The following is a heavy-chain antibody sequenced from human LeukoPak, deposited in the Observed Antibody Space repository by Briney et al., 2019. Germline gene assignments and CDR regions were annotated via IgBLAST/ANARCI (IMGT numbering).Heavy chain of an antibody. D-gene: IGHD6-19*01. V-gene: IGHV3-23*01. Sequence: GGSLRLSCAASGFTFSIYAMSWVRQAPGKGLEWVSGISGSGVGTFYADSVKGRFTISRDNSKNTLYLQMNSLRAEDTAVYYCAKGDSSGWYYAFDIWGQGTMVTVSS. CDR3: AKGDSSGWYYAFDI. CDR2: ISGSGVGT. J-gene: IGHJ3*02. CDR1: GFTFSIYA.